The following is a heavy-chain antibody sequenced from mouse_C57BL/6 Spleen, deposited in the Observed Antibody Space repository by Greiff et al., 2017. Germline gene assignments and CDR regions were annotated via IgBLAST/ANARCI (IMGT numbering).Heavy chain of an antibody. CDR3: ARQDGYDGDVDY. V-gene: IGHV1-39*01. D-gene: IGHD2-2*01. CDR1: GYSFTDYN. J-gene: IGHJ2*01. Sequence: VQLKESGPELVKPGASVKISCKASGYSFTDYNMNWVKQSNGKSLEWIGVLNPNYGTTSYHQKFKGKATLTVDQSSSTAYMQRNSLTSEDAAVYYCARQDGYDGDVDYWGQGTTLTVSS. CDR2: LNPNYGTT.